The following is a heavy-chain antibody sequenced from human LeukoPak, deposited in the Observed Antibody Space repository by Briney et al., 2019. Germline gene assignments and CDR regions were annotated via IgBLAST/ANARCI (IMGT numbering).Heavy chain of an antibody. V-gene: IGHV4-30-4*08. D-gene: IGHD1-26*01. CDR2: IYYSGST. CDR3: ARETVGAPLVDY. CDR1: GGPISIGDYY. J-gene: IGHJ4*02. Sequence: PSQTLSLTCTVSGGPISIGDYYWSWIRQPPGKGLEWIGYIYYSGSTYYNPSLKSRVTISVDTSKNQFSLKLSSVTAADTAVYYCARETVGAPLVDYWGQGTLVTFSS.